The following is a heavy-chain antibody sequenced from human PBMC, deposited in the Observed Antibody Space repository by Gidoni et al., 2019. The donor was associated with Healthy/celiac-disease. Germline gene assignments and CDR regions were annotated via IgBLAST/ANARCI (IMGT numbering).Heavy chain of an antibody. D-gene: IGHD6-19*01. Sequence: EVQLVESGGGLVQPGRALRLSCTAPGFPFGDYAMGWGRQAPGKGLEWVGFIRSKAYGGTTEYAASVKGRFTISRDDSKSIAYLQMNSLKTEDTAVYYCTSAQWLEFDYWGQGTLVTVSS. CDR3: TSAQWLEFDY. CDR2: IRSKAYGGTT. V-gene: IGHV3-49*04. CDR1: GFPFGDYA. J-gene: IGHJ4*02.